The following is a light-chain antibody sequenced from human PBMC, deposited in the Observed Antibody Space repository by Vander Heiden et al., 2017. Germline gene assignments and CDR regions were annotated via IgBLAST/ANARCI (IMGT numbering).Light chain of an antibody. J-gene: IGLJ1*01. Sequence: QSVLTQSASVSGSLGQSITISCTGTSSDVGSYDLVSWYQQHPGKAPKLLIYEVTKRPPSVSDRFSASRSGNTASLTISGLQSEDEAYYFCSSYVGRASLGFGTGTKLAVL. CDR3: SSYVGRASLG. CDR2: EVT. CDR1: SSDVGSYDL. V-gene: IGLV2-23*02.